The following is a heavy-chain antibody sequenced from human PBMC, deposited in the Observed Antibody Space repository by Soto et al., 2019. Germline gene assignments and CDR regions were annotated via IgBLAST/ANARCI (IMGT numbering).Heavy chain of an antibody. Sequence: QVQLVQSGAEVKKPGSSVKVSCKASGGTFSSYTISWVRQAPGLGLEWMGRIIPILGIANYAQKFQGRVTINADKSTSTAYMELSSLRSEDTAVYYCARDLENTVTTYGMDVWGQGTTVTVSS. D-gene: IGHD4-17*01. CDR3: ARDLENTVTTYGMDV. CDR1: GGTFSSYT. V-gene: IGHV1-69*08. J-gene: IGHJ6*02. CDR2: IIPILGIA.